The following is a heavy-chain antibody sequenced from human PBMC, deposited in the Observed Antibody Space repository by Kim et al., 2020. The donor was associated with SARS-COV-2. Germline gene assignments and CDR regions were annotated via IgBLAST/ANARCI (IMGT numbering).Heavy chain of an antibody. V-gene: IGHV3-7*03. J-gene: IGHJ4*02. D-gene: IGHD4-17*01. Sequence: YVDSVKGRFTISRANAKNSLYLQMNSLTADDTAVYFCARDLTVSTRGFDYWGQGTLVTVSS. CDR3: ARDLTVSTRGFDY.